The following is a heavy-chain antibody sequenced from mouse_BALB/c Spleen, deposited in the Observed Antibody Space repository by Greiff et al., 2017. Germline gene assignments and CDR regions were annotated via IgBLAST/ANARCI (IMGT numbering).Heavy chain of an antibody. CDR1: GYAFTNYL. V-gene: IGHV1-54*01. J-gene: IGHJ2*01. Sequence: QVQLKESGAELVRPGTSVKVSCKASGYAFTNYLIEWVKQRPGQGLEWIGVINPGSGGTNYNEKFKGKATLTADKSSSTAYMQLSSLTSDDSAVYFCARDGYYVDYWGQGTTLTVSS. CDR3: ARDGYYVDY. CDR2: INPGSGGT. D-gene: IGHD2-3*01.